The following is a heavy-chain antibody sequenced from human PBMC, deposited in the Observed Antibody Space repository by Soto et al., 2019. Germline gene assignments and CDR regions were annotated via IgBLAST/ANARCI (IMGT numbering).Heavy chain of an antibody. CDR3: ARDVQQQLHGGHYFDY. Sequence: PSETLSLTCTVSGGSISSGGYYWSWIRQHPGKGLEWIGYIYYSGSTYYNPSLKSRVTISVDTSKNQFSLKLSSVTAADTAVYYCARDVQQQLHGGHYFDYWGQGTLVTVSS. D-gene: IGHD6-13*01. J-gene: IGHJ4*02. CDR2: IYYSGST. CDR1: GGSISSGGYY. V-gene: IGHV4-31*03.